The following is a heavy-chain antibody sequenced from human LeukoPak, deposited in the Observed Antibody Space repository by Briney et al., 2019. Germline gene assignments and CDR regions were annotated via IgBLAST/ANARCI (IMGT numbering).Heavy chain of an antibody. CDR2: IIPIFGTA. CDR3: ARDLDGTTEYYFDY. Sequence: SVKVSCKASGGTFSSCAISWVRQAPGQGLEWMGGIIPIFGTANYAQKFQGRVSITADESTSTAYMELSSLRSEDTAVYYCARDLDGTTEYYFDYWGQGTLVTVSS. J-gene: IGHJ4*02. D-gene: IGHD4-17*01. V-gene: IGHV1-69*13. CDR1: GGTFSSCA.